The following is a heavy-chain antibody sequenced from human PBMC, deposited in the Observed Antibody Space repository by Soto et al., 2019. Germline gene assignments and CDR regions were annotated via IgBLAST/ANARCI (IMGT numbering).Heavy chain of an antibody. CDR3: AKDSEGYYDSSGYCHY. D-gene: IGHD3-22*01. J-gene: IGHJ4*02. CDR2: ISYDGSNK. CDR1: GFTFSSYG. V-gene: IGHV3-30*18. Sequence: SLRLSCAASGFTFSSYGMHWVRQAPGKGLEWVAVISYDGSNKYYADSVKGRFTISRDNSKNTLYLQMNSLRAEDTAVYYCAKDSEGYYDSSGYCHYWGQGTLVTVSS.